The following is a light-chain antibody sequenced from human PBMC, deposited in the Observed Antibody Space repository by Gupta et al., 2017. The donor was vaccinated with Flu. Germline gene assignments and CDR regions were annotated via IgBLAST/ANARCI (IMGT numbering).Light chain of an antibody. CDR1: QSSSAW. J-gene: IGKJ4*01. Sequence: GDTVTITCRTSQSSSAWLAWYQKKPGKAPKLLIYKASSLESGVTSRFSGSGSGTEFSLTISSLQPDDFAIYYCQQYNNYPLTFGGGTKVEIK. V-gene: IGKV1-5*03. CDR2: KAS. CDR3: QQYNNYPLT.